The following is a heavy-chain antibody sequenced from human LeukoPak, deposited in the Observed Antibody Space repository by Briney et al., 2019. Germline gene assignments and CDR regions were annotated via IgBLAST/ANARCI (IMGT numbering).Heavy chain of an antibody. CDR3: ARGHYSSSPYY. CDR2: INNSGST. J-gene: IGHJ4*02. Sequence: SETLSLTCAVYGGSFSGYYWSWIRQFPGKGLEWIGEINNSGSTNYNPSLKSRVTISVDTSKNQFSLKLSSVTAADTAVYYCARGHYSSSPYYWGQGTLVTVSS. D-gene: IGHD6-13*01. V-gene: IGHV4-34*01. CDR1: GGSFSGYY.